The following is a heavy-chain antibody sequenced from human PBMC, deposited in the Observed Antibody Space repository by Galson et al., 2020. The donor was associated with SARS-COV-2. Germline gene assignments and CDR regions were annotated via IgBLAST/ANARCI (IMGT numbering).Heavy chain of an antibody. D-gene: IGHD1-1*01. CDR1: GDSITSSGYY. J-gene: IGHJ4*02. CDR3: AREAGNHKTDY. CDR2: TSSSGNT. V-gene: IGHV4-39*07. Sequence: SETLSLTCTVSGDSITSSGYYWGCIPQPPGKGLEGIGSTSSSGNTYYNPSLKSRVTISADTSKDRFSLRVRSVTAADTAVYSCAREAGNHKTDYWGQGTLVTVSS.